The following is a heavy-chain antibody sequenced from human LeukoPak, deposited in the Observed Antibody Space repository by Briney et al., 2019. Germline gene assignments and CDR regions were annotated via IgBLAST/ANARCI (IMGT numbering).Heavy chain of an antibody. CDR2: ISYDGSNK. CDR1: GYTFTGYH. D-gene: IGHD6-13*01. V-gene: IGHV3-30*03. CDR3: ASGSSSWYEVYYYGMDV. J-gene: IGHJ6*02. Sequence: SCKASGYTFTGYHMHWVRQAPGKGLEWVAVISYDGSNKYYADSVKGRFTISRDNSKNTLYLQMNSLRAEDTAVYYCASGSSSWYEVYYYGMDVWGQGTTVTVSS.